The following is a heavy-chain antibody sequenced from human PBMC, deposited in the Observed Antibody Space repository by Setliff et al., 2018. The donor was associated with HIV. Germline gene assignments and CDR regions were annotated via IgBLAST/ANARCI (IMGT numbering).Heavy chain of an antibody. D-gene: IGHD1-26*01. Sequence: ASVKVSCKTSAHTFTNYGIYWVRQAPGQGLEWMGWISNYNGNTNYAQKFHGRVTMTTDTSTRTAYMEMRDRTYDDTAVYYCARASGGNSVENGFDIWGQGTMVTVSS. CDR3: ARASGGNSVENGFDI. J-gene: IGHJ3*02. CDR2: ISNYNGNT. V-gene: IGHV1-18*01. CDR1: AHTFTNYG.